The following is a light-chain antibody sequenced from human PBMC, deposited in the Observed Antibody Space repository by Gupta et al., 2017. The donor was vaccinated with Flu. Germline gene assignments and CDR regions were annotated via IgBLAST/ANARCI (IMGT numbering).Light chain of an antibody. V-gene: IGKV4-1*01. CDR1: RSVLYNSNNKNY. CDR2: WAS. Sequence: DIVMPKSPDSLAVLLGERATINCRSSRSVLYNSNNKNYLAWYQQKPGQPPKLLIYWASTRGSGVPDRFSGSGSGADFTLTISSLQAEDVAVYYCQQYYATSSWTFGQGTKVEIK. CDR3: QQYYATSSWT. J-gene: IGKJ1*01.